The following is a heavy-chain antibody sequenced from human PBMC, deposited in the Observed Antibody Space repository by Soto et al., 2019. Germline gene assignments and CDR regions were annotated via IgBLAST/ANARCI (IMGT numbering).Heavy chain of an antibody. CDR2: INHSGST. V-gene: IGHV4-34*01. J-gene: IGHJ4*02. CDR3: ARPYGSAI. D-gene: IGHD3-10*01. CDR1: GGSFSGYY. Sequence: QVQLQQWGAGLLKPSETLSLTCAVYGGSFSGYYWSWIRQPPGKGLEWIGEINHSGSTNYNPSLKSRVTISVDASRNQFSLKLSSVTAADTAVYYCARPYGSAIWGQGTLVTVSS.